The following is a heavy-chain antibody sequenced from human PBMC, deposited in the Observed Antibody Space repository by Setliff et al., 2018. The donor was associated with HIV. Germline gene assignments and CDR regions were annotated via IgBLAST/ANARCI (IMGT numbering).Heavy chain of an antibody. CDR2: ISSSSNYI. Sequence: PGGSLRLSCAASGLTFSSYTMNWVRQAPGKGLEWVSSISSSSNYIYYADSVKGRFTISRDNAKNSLYLQMNSLRAEDTAVYYCARDRAESYYYYYYYMDVWGKGTTVTVSS. CDR3: ARDRAESYYYYYYYMDV. CDR1: GLTFSSYT. V-gene: IGHV3-21*01. D-gene: IGHD3-10*01. J-gene: IGHJ6*03.